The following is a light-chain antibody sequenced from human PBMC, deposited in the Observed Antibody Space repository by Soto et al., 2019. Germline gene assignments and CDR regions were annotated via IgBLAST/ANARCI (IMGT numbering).Light chain of an antibody. J-gene: IGLJ2*01. CDR1: SSNIGSNY. CDR2: RNN. CDR3: AAWDDSLSGVL. V-gene: IGLV1-47*01. Sequence: QPVLTQPPSASGTPGQRVTISCSGSSSNIGSNYVYWYQQLPGTAPKLLISRNNQRPSGVPDRFSGFKSGTSASLAISGLRSEDEADYYCAAWDDSLSGVLFGGGTKLTVL.